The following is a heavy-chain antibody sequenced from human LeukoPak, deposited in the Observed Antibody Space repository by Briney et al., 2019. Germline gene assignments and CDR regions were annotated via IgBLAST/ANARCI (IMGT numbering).Heavy chain of an antibody. CDR2: ISSSGSTI. CDR1: GFTFSSYE. D-gene: IGHD3-10*01. CDR3: ARAAYGSGGGIFDY. Sequence: GGSLRLSCAASGFTFSSYEMNWVRQAPGKGLEWVSYISSSGSTILYADSVKGRFTISRDNAKNSLYLQMNSLRAEDTAVYYWARAAYGSGGGIFDYWGQGSLVTVSS. V-gene: IGHV3-48*03. J-gene: IGHJ4*02.